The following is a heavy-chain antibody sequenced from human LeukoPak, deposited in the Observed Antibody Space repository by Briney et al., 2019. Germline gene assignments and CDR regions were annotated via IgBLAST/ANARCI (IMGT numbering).Heavy chain of an antibody. Sequence: SETLSLTCTVSGYSISSGYYWGWIRQPPGKGLEWIGSIYHSGSTYYNPSLKSRVTISVDTSKNQFSLKLSSVTAADTAVYYCARAYYYGSGTTTGYWGQGTLVTVSS. D-gene: IGHD3-10*01. CDR3: ARAYYYGSGTTTGY. CDR2: IYHSGST. J-gene: IGHJ4*02. V-gene: IGHV4-38-2*02. CDR1: GYSISSGYY.